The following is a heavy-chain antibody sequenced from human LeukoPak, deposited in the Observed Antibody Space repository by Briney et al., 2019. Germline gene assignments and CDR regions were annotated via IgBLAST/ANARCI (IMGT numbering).Heavy chain of an antibody. J-gene: IGHJ4*02. D-gene: IGHD2-15*01. V-gene: IGHV1-2*02. CDR1: GYTFTAYY. Sequence: ASVKVSCKASGYTFTAYYMHWGRQAPGQGLEWMGWINPNSGGTDYAQKFQGRVTMTRDTSITTAYMELSRLRSDDTAVYYCARAIDVAATPDYWGQGSLVTVSS. CDR2: INPNSGGT. CDR3: ARAIDVAATPDY.